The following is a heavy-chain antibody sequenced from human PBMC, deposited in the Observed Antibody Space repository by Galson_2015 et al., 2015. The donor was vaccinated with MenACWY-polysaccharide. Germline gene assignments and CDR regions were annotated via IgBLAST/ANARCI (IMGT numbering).Heavy chain of an antibody. CDR2: IKQDGGEK. CDR3: ARVRVIRGSSYFDY. CDR1: EFTFSNFW. V-gene: IGHV3-7*01. D-gene: IGHD6-6*01. J-gene: IGHJ4*02. Sequence: SLRLSCAASEFTFSNFWMSWVRQAPGKGLEWVANIKQDGGEKYYVDSVKGRFTISRDNAKISLYLQMNSLRAEDTAIYYCARVRVIRGSSYFDYWGQGTLVTVSS.